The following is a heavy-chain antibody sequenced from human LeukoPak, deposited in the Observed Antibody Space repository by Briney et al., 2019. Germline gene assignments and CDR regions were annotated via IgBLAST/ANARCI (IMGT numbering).Heavy chain of an antibody. CDR2: IYYSGST. J-gene: IGHJ3*02. Sequence: SETLSLTCTVSGGSISSSGYYWSWIRQHPGKGLEWIGYIYYSGSTYYNPSLKSRVTISVDTSKNQFSLELSSVTAADTAVYYCARRHYDSSGRSDAFDIWGQGTMVTVSS. CDR3: ARRHYDSSGRSDAFDI. V-gene: IGHV4-31*03. D-gene: IGHD3-22*01. CDR1: GGSISSSGYY.